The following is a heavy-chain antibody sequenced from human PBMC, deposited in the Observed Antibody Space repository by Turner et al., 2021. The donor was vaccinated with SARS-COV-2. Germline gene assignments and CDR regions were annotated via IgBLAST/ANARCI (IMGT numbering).Heavy chain of an antibody. Sequence: QFQLFPSGAAVNKPWASVNSSCKVSGSPLTELSMHWLRQAPGKGPEWMGGLDPEDGETSDGQKYQGTVNMSEDTSTDKAYMELSSLRYEDTAVYYGATGGGELRFFDWMDGKDVWGQGTTVTVSS. CDR2: LDPEDGET. V-gene: IGHV1-24*01. CDR1: GSPLTELS. D-gene: IGHD3-9*01. CDR3: ATGGGELRFFDWMDGKDV. J-gene: IGHJ6*02.